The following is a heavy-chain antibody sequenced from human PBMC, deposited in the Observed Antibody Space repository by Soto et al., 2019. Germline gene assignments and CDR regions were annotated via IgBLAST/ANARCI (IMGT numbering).Heavy chain of an antibody. D-gene: IGHD2-21*02. CDR2: IYYSGST. CDR3: ARGPIVVVTAIYRYFDL. V-gene: IGHV4-30-4*01. Sequence: SETLSLTCTVSGGSISSGDYYWSWIRQPPGKGLEWIGYIYYSGSTYYNLSLKSRVTISVDTSKNQFSLKLSSVTAADTAVYYCARGPIVVVTAIYRYFDLWGRGTLVTVSS. CDR1: GGSISSGDYY. J-gene: IGHJ2*01.